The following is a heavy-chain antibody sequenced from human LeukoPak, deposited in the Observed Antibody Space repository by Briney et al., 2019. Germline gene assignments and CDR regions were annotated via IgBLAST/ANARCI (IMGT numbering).Heavy chain of an antibody. CDR1: GGAISSYC. D-gene: IGHD3-22*01. CDR2: IYDSGST. CDR3: ARLSSGSNPPFDY. Sequence: KPSETPSLTCTVSGGAISSYCWSWIRQPPGKGLGLIGYIYDSGSTNNNPSLNSRVTISVDTSTNQFSLKLSSVTAADTAVYYCARLSSGSNPPFDYWGQGTLVTVSS. J-gene: IGHJ4*02. V-gene: IGHV4-59*08.